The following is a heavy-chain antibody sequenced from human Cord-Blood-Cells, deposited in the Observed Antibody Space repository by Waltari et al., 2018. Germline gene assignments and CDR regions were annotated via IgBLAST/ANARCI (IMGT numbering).Heavy chain of an antibody. V-gene: IGHV4-34*01. CDR3: ARGGGSSSPLYYFDY. J-gene: IGHJ4*02. CDR2: INHSGST. D-gene: IGHD6-6*01. CDR1: GGSFRGYY. Sequence: QVQLQQWGAGLLKPSETLSLTCAVHGGSFRGYYWRWLRQPPGKGLEWIGEINHSGSTNYNPSLKSRVTISVDTSKNQFSLKLSSVTAADTAVYYCARGGGSSSPLYYFDYWGQGTLVTVSS.